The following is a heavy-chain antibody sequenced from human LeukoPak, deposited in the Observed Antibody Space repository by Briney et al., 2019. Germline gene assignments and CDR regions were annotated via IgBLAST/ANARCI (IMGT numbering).Heavy chain of an antibody. CDR3: ARGRVSSSTWYSTYYYFFYMDF. V-gene: IGHV4-59*01. J-gene: IGHJ6*03. CDR2: VHHTGST. Sequence: SETLSLTCSVSDDSITMYYWTWIRQPPGKGLEWIGYVHHTGSTKFNPSLNGRVSISRDKSNNFFPLRLRSVTAADTAVYFCARGRVSSSTWYSTYYYFFYMDFWGKGTTVTVSS. D-gene: IGHD4-11*01. CDR1: DDSITMYY.